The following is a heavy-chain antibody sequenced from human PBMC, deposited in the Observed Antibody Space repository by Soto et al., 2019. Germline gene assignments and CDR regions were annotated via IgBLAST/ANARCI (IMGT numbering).Heavy chain of an antibody. Sequence: QVQLQESGPGLVKPSGTLSLICAVSGDSIRSDKWWSWVRQPPGKGLEWIGEIYHSGSTKYNPSLKSRVTISVDKSKNQFSLNVISVTDADTAVYYCVRGETQQQRDYWGQGTLVTVSS. J-gene: IGHJ4*02. CDR3: VRGETQQQRDY. CDR2: IYHSGST. V-gene: IGHV4-4*02. CDR1: GDSIRSDKW. D-gene: IGHD6-13*01.